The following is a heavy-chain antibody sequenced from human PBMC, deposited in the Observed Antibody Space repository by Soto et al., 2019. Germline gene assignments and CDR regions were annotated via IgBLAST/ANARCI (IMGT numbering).Heavy chain of an antibody. D-gene: IGHD6-19*01. CDR3: AKDKPAAGSQWLVPI. Sequence: GGSLRLSCAPSGFTFSSCAMTWVRQAPAMGLQWVSAISGSGGSTYYAESVRGRFTISRDNAKTTLYLQLNSLGAEDTAVYYCAKDKPAAGSQWLVPIWGRGTLVTVSS. J-gene: IGHJ4*02. CDR2: ISGSGGST. V-gene: IGHV3-23*01. CDR1: GFTFSSCA.